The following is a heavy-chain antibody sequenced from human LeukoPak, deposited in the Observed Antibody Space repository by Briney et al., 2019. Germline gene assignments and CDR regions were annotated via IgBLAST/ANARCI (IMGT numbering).Heavy chain of an antibody. D-gene: IGHD3-3*01. CDR3: ARGRVTIFGVVNYYFDY. CDR1: GGSISSYY. CDR2: IYYSGST. Sequence: PSETPSLTCTVSGGSISSYYWSWIRQPPGKGLEWIGYIYYSGSTNYNPSLKSRVTISVDTSKNQFSLKLSSVTAADTAVYYCARGRVTIFGVVNYYFDYWGQGTLVTVSS. V-gene: IGHV4-59*12. J-gene: IGHJ4*02.